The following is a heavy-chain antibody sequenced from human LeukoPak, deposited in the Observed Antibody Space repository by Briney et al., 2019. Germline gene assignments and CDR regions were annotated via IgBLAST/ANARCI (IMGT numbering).Heavy chain of an antibody. D-gene: IGHD3-3*01. CDR1: GFTLSSYY. J-gene: IGHJ4*02. CDR2: ISGGSFNT. V-gene: IGHV3-23*01. CDR3: AKDYYDPYYFDY. Sequence: GVSLRLSCAASGFTLSSYYMSWVRQAPGKGLEWVSAISGGSFNTYYADCVKGRFTISRDNSKNTLYLQMNSLRADDTAIYYCAKDYYDPYYFDYWGQGTLVTVSS.